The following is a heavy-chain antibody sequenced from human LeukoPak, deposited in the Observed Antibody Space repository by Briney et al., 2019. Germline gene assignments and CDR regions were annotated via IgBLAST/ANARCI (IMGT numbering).Heavy chain of an antibody. CDR3: ATQNNSYFDY. J-gene: IGHJ4*02. V-gene: IGHV1-2*02. CDR2: INPNSGGT. CDR1: GYSFTGYS. Sequence: ASVKVSCKASGYSFTGYSMHWARQAPGQGLEWMGWINPNSGGTKFAQKFQGRVTMTRDTSISTAYVEVSRLRSDDTAVYYCATQNNSYFDYWGQGTLVTVSS. D-gene: IGHD1-20*01.